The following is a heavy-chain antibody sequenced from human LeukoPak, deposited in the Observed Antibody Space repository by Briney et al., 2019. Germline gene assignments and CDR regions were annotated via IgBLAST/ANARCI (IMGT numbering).Heavy chain of an antibody. Sequence: GGSLRLSCAASGFTFSSYAMSWVRQAPGKGLEWVSAISGSGGSTYYADSVKGRFTISRDNPKNTLYLQMNSLRAEDTAVYYCAKDQSTILGYYYGMDVWGQGTTVTVSS. J-gene: IGHJ6*02. CDR1: GFTFSSYA. CDR3: AKDQSTILGYYYGMDV. D-gene: IGHD3-3*01. CDR2: ISGSGGST. V-gene: IGHV3-23*01.